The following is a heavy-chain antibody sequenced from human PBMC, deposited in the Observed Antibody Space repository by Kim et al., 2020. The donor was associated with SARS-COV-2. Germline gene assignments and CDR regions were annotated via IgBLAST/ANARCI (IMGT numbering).Heavy chain of an antibody. D-gene: IGHD3-22*01. CDR3: ATGRGSPDKVVVIKIWYFDL. Sequence: SVKVSCKASGGTFSSYAISWVRQAPGQGLEWMGGIIPIFGTANYAQKFQGRVTITADESTSTAYMELSSLRSEDTAVYYCATGRGSPDKVVVIKIWYFDLWGRGTLVTVSS. V-gene: IGHV1-69*13. J-gene: IGHJ2*01. CDR1: GGTFSSYA. CDR2: IIPIFGTA.